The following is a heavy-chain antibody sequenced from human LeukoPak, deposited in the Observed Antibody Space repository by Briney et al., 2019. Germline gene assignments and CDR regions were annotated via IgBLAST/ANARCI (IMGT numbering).Heavy chain of an antibody. CDR1: GFTFSTFS. J-gene: IGHJ4*02. CDR2: ISSDGGST. Sequence: GGSLRLSCAASGFTFSTFSMHWVRQAPGKGLESISAISSDGGSTYYANSVKGRFTISRDNSKNTLYLQMNSLRAEDTAVYYCAKEMATINDYWGQGTLVTVSS. V-gene: IGHV3-64*01. CDR3: AKEMATINDY. D-gene: IGHD5-24*01.